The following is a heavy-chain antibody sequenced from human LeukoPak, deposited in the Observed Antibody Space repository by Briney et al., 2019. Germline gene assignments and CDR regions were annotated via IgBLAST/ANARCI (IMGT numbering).Heavy chain of an antibody. J-gene: IGHJ4*02. CDR3: ARRAAYCGGDCYHYFDY. CDR2: IYYSGST. V-gene: IGHV4-34*01. Sequence: SETLSLTCAVYGGSFSGYYWSWIRQPPGKGLEWIGSIYYSGSTYNNPSLKSRVTISVDTSKNQFSLKLSSVTAADTAVYYCARRAAYCGGDCYHYFDYWGQGTLVTVSS. CDR1: GGSFSGYY. D-gene: IGHD2-21*02.